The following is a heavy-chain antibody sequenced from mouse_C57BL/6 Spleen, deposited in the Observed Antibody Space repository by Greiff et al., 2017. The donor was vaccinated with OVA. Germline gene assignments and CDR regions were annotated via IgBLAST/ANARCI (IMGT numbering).Heavy chain of an antibody. J-gene: IGHJ3*01. CDR3: TRGDGNFAGYGY. D-gene: IGHD2-1*01. Sequence: QVQLKESGAELVRPGASVTLSCKASGYTFTDYEMHWVKQTPVHGLEWIGAIDPETGGTAYNQKFKGKAILTADKSSSTAYMELRSLTSEDSAVYDCTRGDGNFAGYGYWGHGALVTVAA. CDR1: GYTFTDYE. CDR2: IDPETGGT. V-gene: IGHV1-15*01.